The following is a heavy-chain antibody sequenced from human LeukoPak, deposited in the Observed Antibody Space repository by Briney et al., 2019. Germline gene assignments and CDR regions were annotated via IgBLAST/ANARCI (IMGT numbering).Heavy chain of an antibody. Sequence: SVKVSCKASGYTFTSYGISWVRQAPGQGLEWMGGIIPIFGTANYAQKFQGRVTITADESTSTAYMELSSLRSEDTAVYYCARSPSRRGGSGSYLFYWGQGTLVTVSS. CDR3: ARSPSRRGGSGSYLFY. V-gene: IGHV1-69*13. J-gene: IGHJ4*02. CDR1: GYTFTSYG. D-gene: IGHD3-10*01. CDR2: IIPIFGTA.